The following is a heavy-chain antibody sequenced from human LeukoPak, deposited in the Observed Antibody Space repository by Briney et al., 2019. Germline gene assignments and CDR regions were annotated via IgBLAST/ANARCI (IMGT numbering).Heavy chain of an antibody. CDR3: AKGGGSYFRRVTYYYYYMDV. J-gene: IGHJ6*03. CDR1: EFSFGSYA. CDR2: ISGSGDST. V-gene: IGHV3-23*01. D-gene: IGHD1-26*01. Sequence: PGGSLRLSCAASEFSFGSYAMSWVRQAPGKGLQWVSGISGSGDSTYYADSVNGRFTISRDNSKNTLYLQMIGLRAEDTAVYYCAKGGGSYFRRVTYYYYYMDVWGKGTTVTVSS.